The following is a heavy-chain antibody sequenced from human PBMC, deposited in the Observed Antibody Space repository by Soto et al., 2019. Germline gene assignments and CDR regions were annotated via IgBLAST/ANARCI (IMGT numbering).Heavy chain of an antibody. Sequence: QVQLVESGGGVVQPGRSLRLSCAASGFTFSSYGMHWVRQAPGKGLEWVAVIWYDGSNKYYADSVKGRFTISRDNSKNTLYLQMNSLRAEDTAVYYCARAGRYCSGGSCDYFDYWGQGPLVTVSS. V-gene: IGHV3-33*01. CDR3: ARAGRYCSGGSCDYFDY. CDR1: GFTFSSYG. D-gene: IGHD2-15*01. CDR2: IWYDGSNK. J-gene: IGHJ4*02.